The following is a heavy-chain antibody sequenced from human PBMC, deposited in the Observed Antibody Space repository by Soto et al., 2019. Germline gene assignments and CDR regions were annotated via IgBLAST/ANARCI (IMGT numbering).Heavy chain of an antibody. CDR2: IYWDDDK. Sequence: QITLKESGPTLVKPTQTLTLTCTFSGFTLGTREVGVGWIRQPPGKALEWLALIYWDDDKRYSPSLKSRLTITKDTSKNQVVRTMTNMDPVDSATYYCARDSSCWYGSDYWGQGTLVTVSS. V-gene: IGHV2-5*02. CDR1: GFTLGTREVG. D-gene: IGHD6-19*01. J-gene: IGHJ4*02. CDR3: ARDSSCWYGSDY.